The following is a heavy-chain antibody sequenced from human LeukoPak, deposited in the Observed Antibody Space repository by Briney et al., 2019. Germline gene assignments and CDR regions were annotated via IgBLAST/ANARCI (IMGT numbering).Heavy chain of an antibody. CDR1: GYSFTGYF. D-gene: IGHD1-20*01. Sequence: ASVKVSCKASGYSFTGYFMHWVRQVPGLGLEWMGWINPNSGDTKYAHEFQGRVTLTRDTSISTAYMEVSMLTSDDTAVYYCARGRDLNAKWNGGYWGQGTLVTVSS. CDR3: ARGRDLNAKWNGGY. V-gene: IGHV1-2*07. J-gene: IGHJ4*02. CDR2: INPNSGDT.